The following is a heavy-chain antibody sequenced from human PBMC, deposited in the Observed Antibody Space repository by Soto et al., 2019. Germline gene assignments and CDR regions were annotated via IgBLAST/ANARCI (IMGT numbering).Heavy chain of an antibody. CDR1: AFTFSSYG. D-gene: IGHD3-10*01. V-gene: IGHV3-30*18. Sequence: PGGSLRLSCAASAFTFSSYGMHCVRQAPGKGLEWVAVISYDGSNKYYADSVKGRFTISRDNSKNTLYLQMNSLRAEDTAVYYCAKAGEGITMVRGVIIRSTSESYYYYGMDVWGQGTTVTVSS. J-gene: IGHJ6*02. CDR2: ISYDGSNK. CDR3: AKAGEGITMVRGVIIRSTSESYYYYGMDV.